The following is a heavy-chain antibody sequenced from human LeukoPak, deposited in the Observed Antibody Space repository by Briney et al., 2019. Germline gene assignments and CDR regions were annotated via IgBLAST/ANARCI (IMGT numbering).Heavy chain of an antibody. CDR2: TYTGGST. Sequence: GGSLRLSCTATGFTVSTNYMNWVRQAPGKGLEWVSVTYTGGSTYYADSVKGRFNISRDNSKNTVYLQMNSLRPEDTAVYYCARAEVLSFFDSWGQGTLVTVS. J-gene: IGHJ4*02. V-gene: IGHV3-66*02. CDR3: ARAEVLSFFDS. CDR1: GFTVSTNY. D-gene: IGHD4/OR15-4a*01.